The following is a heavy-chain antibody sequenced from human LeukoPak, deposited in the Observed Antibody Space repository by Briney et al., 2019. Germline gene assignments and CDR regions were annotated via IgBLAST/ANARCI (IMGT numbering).Heavy chain of an antibody. Sequence: ASVKVSCKASGYPFTAYYIHWVRQAPGQGLEWMGWISPNSGVTKYAQKFQGRVTVTRDTSITTAYMELTWLTSDDTAVYYCARDRDIVGRLGSFDIWGQGTMVIVSS. CDR2: ISPNSGVT. V-gene: IGHV1-2*02. CDR1: GYPFTAYY. J-gene: IGHJ3*02. CDR3: ARDRDIVGRLGSFDI. D-gene: IGHD5-12*01.